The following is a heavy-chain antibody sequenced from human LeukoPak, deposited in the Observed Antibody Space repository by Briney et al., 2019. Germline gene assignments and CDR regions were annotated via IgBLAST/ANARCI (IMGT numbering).Heavy chain of an antibody. CDR2: ISYDGSNK. J-gene: IGHJ6*04. V-gene: IGHV3-30*18. Sequence: QPGRSLRLSCAASGFTFSSHAMHWVRQAPGKGLEWVAVISYDGSNKYHADSVKGRFTISRDNSKNTMYLQMNSLRAEDTAVYYCAKDGGSNGDYYGVDVWGKGTTVTVSS. CDR1: GFTFSSHA. D-gene: IGHD2-15*01. CDR3: AKDGGSNGDYYGVDV.